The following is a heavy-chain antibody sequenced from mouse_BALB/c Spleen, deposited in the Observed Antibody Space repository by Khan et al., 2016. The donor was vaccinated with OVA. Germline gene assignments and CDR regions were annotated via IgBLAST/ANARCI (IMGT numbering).Heavy chain of an antibody. J-gene: IGHJ3*01. CDR1: GYTFTSYT. CDR2: INPSNGYT. V-gene: IGHV1-4*01. Sequence: QIQLVQSGAELARPGASVKMSCKASGYTFTSYTIHWIKERPGQGLEWIGNINPSNGYTNYNQKFKDKATLTTDKSSTTAYLQLSSLTSDDSAVYNCVRDGAYHRNDGWFAYWGHETLVTVSA. CDR3: VRDGAYHRNDGWFAY. D-gene: IGHD2-14*01.